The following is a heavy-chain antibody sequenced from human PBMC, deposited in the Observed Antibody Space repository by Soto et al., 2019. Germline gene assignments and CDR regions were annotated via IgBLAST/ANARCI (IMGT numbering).Heavy chain of an antibody. Sequence: QVQLVQSGAEVKKPGASVKVSCKASGYTFTGYYMHWVRQAPGQGLEWMGWINPNSGGTNYAQKFQGRVKITADESTSTAYMELSSLRSEDTAVYYCARDMYYYDSSGYYNYYYYGMDVWGQGTTVTVSS. CDR3: ARDMYYYDSSGYYNYYYYGMDV. D-gene: IGHD3-22*01. CDR2: INPNSGGT. J-gene: IGHJ6*02. CDR1: GYTFTGYY. V-gene: IGHV1-2*02.